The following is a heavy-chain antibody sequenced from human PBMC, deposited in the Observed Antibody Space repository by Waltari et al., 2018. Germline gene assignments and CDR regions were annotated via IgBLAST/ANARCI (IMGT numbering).Heavy chain of an antibody. Sequence: EVQLVQSGAAVKKPGESLKISCEGSGYSLHRSWPGWVRQMPGKGLEWMGVIFPGDSNTKYSPSFRGQVTISADNSITTAYLQWSSLKASDTAIYFCARQPLHSYGIRHFDYWGQGTPVTVS. CDR3: ARQPLHSYGIRHFDY. D-gene: IGHD5-18*01. CDR1: GYSLHRSW. V-gene: IGHV5-51*01. J-gene: IGHJ4*02. CDR2: IFPGDSNT.